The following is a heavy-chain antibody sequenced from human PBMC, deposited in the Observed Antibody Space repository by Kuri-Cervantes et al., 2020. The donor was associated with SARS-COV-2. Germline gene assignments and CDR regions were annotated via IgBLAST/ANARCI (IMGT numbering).Heavy chain of an antibody. J-gene: IGHJ6*02. CDR1: GFSLSNSGVC. V-gene: IGHV2-70*11. CDR3: ARVQRVSRQLGTYYYYSMNV. D-gene: IGHD1-1*01. Sequence: SGPPLVKPTQTLTLTCPFSGFSLSNSGVCGGWIRQPPGKALEWLARIDWDDDKYYSTTLKNRLTISKDTSKNQVVLTMTNMDPVDTATYYCARVQRVSRQLGTYYYYSMNVWGQGTTVTVSS. CDR2: IDWDDDK.